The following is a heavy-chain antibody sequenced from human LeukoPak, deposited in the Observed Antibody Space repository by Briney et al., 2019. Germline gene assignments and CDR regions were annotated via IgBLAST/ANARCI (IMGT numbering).Heavy chain of an antibody. CDR3: ARDTYDYDSSGYSPSYFDY. D-gene: IGHD3-22*01. CDR2: INHSGSA. V-gene: IGHV4-34*09. CDR1: GGSFSGYY. J-gene: IGHJ4*02. Sequence: SETLSLTCAVYGGSFSGYYWNWIRRPPGKGLEWIGEINHSGSANYNPSLKSRVTISVDTSKNQFSLKLSSVTAADTAVYYCARDTYDYDSSGYSPSYFDYWGQGTLVTVSS.